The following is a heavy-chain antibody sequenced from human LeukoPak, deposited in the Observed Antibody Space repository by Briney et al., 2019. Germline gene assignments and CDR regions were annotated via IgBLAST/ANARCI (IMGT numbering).Heavy chain of an antibody. J-gene: IGHJ4*02. CDR2: INHSGST. CDR3: ARGASYYSPFDY. D-gene: IGHD3-22*01. V-gene: IGHV4-34*01. CDR1: GGSFSGYY. Sequence: SETLSLTCAVYGGSFSGYYWSWIRQPPGKGLEWIGEINHSGSTNYNPSLKSRVTISVDTSKNQFSLKLSSVTAADTAVYYCARGASYYSPFDYWGQGTLVTVSS.